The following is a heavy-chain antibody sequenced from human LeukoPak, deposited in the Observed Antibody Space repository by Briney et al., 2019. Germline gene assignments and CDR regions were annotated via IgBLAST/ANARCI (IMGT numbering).Heavy chain of an antibody. V-gene: IGHV3-48*03. J-gene: IGHJ6*03. CDR1: GFTFSSYE. Sequence: GGSLRLSCAASGFTFSSYEINWVRQAPGKGLEWVSYISSSGSTIKYADSVKGRFTISRGNAKNSLYLQMNSLRAEDTAVYYCARVQSGYDHVYYYYMDVWGKGTTVTVSS. D-gene: IGHD5-12*01. CDR3: ARVQSGYDHVYYYYMDV. CDR2: ISSSGSTI.